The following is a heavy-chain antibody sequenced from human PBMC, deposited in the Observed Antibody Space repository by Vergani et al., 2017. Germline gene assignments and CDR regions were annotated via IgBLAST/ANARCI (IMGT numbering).Heavy chain of an antibody. Sequence: QVQLVQSGAEVKKPGASVKVSCKASGYTFTSYAMHWVRQAPGQRLEWMGWINAGNGNTKYSQKFQGRVTITRDTSASTAYMELSSLRSDDTAVYYCARAITMVRGSSCGYWGQGTLVTVSS. CDR2: INAGNGNT. V-gene: IGHV1-3*01. J-gene: IGHJ4*02. D-gene: IGHD3-10*01. CDR3: ARAITMVRGSSCGY. CDR1: GYTFTSYA.